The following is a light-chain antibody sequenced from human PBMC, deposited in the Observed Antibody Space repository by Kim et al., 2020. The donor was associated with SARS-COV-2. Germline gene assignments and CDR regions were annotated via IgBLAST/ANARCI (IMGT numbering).Light chain of an antibody. V-gene: IGKV3-20*01. CDR3: QQYATSPET. CDR2: SAS. CDR1: QSVRSNF. J-gene: IGKJ1*01. Sequence: ENVLTQSPGTLSLSPGERATLSCRARQSVRSNFLAWYQQKAGQAPRLVIYSASSRASGIPDRFSGSGSGTDFTLTISTLEPEDFAVYYCQQYATSPETFGQGTKVDIK.